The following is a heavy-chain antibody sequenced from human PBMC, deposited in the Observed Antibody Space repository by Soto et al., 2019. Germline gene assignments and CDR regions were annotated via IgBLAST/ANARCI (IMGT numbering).Heavy chain of an antibody. J-gene: IGHJ4*02. CDR2: ISGSGGST. CDR1: GFTFSSYS. V-gene: IGHV3-23*01. Sequence: GGSLRLSCAASGFTFSSYSMSWVRQAPGKGLEWVSAISGSGGSTYYADSVKGRFTISRDNSKNTLYLQMNSLRAEDTAVYYCAKDTRRYYDSTGYQNYWGQGTLLTI. D-gene: IGHD3-22*01. CDR3: AKDTRRYYDSTGYQNY.